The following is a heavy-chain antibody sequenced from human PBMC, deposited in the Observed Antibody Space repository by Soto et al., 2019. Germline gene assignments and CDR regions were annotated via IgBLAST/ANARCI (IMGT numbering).Heavy chain of an antibody. J-gene: IGHJ3*02. CDR1: GGSISGGGYS. CDR2: IYHSGST. D-gene: IGHD3-22*01. V-gene: IGHV4-30-2*01. Sequence: SETLSLTCGVAGGSISGGGYSWSWIRQPPGKGLEWIGYIYHSGSTYYNPSLKSRVTISVDRSKNQFSLKLSSVTAADTAVYYCARAYYDSSGYYQSNDAFDIWGQGTMVTVSS. CDR3: ARAYYDSSGYYQSNDAFDI.